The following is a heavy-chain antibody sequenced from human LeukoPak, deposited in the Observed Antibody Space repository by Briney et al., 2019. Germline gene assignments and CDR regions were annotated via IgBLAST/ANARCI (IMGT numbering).Heavy chain of an antibody. CDR2: INPSGGST. Sequence: ASVKVSCKASGGTFRSFAISWVRQAPGQGLEWMGMINPSGGSTRFAQKFQGRVTMTRDTSTSTVYMELSSLRSEDTAVYYCARGGEGGTLDYFDYWGQGTLVTVSS. J-gene: IGHJ4*02. D-gene: IGHD3-16*01. V-gene: IGHV1-46*01. CDR1: GGTFRSFA. CDR3: ARGGEGGTLDYFDY.